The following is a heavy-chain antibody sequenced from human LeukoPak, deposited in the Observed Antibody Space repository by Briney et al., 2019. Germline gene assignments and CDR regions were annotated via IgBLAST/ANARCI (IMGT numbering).Heavy chain of an antibody. V-gene: IGHV3-23*01. J-gene: IGHJ4*02. CDR2: ISTSGGST. D-gene: IGHD2-2*01. Sequence: GGSLRLSCEASGSTFSNYAMTWVRQAPGKGLEWVSAISTSGGSTNYADSVKGRFTISRDNSKNTLYLQMNSLRAEDTAVYYCAKDALPFATSHFDYWGQGTLVTVSS. CDR3: AKDALPFATSHFDY. CDR1: GSTFSNYA.